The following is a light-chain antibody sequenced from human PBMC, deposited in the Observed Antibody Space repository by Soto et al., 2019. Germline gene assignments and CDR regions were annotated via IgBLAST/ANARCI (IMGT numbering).Light chain of an antibody. J-gene: IGLJ2*01. V-gene: IGLV2-14*01. Sequence: QSALTQPASVSGSPGQSITISCTGTSSDVGGYNYVSWYQQHPGKAPKLMIYDVSNQPSGISNRFSGSKSGNTASLTISGLQAEDEADYYCSSYPSSSTPLYVVFGGGTKLTVL. CDR1: SSDVGGYNY. CDR2: DVS. CDR3: SSYPSSSTPLYVV.